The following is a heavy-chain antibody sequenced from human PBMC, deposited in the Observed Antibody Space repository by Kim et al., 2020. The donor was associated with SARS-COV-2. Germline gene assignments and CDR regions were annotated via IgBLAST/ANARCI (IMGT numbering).Heavy chain of an antibody. CDR3: ARKYCSSTSCLFDY. J-gene: IGHJ4*02. D-gene: IGHD2-2*01. CDR1: GGSISSSNW. Sequence: SETLSLTCAVSGGSISSSNWWSWVRQPPGKGLEWIGEIYHSGSTNYNPSLKSRVTISVDKSKNQFSLKLSSVTAADTAVYYCARKYCSSTSCLFDYWGQGTLVTVSS. V-gene: IGHV4-4*02. CDR2: IYHSGST.